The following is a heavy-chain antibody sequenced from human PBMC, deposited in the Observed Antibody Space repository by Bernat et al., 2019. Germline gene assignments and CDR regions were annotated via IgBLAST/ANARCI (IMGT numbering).Heavy chain of an antibody. CDR2: ISSSSSYI. CDR3: ARTSPSDFWSGYLPFDP. J-gene: IGHJ5*02. V-gene: IGHV3-21*05. CDR1: GFTVSSNY. Sequence: EVQLVESGGGLVQPGGSLRLSCAVSGFTVSSNYMSWVRQAPGKGLEWVSYISSSSSYIYYADSVKGRFTISRDNAKNSLYLQMNSLRAEDTAVYYCARTSPSDFWSGYLPFDPWGQGTLVTVSS. D-gene: IGHD3-3*01.